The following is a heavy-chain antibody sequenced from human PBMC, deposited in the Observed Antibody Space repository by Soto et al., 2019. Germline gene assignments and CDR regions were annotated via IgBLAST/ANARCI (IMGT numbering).Heavy chain of an antibody. J-gene: IGHJ6*02. Sequence: PSETLSLTCTVSGGSISSYYWSWIRQPPGKGLEWIGYIYYSGSTNYNPSLKSRVTISVDTFKNQFSLKLSSVTAADTAVYYCARASQSDNYGMDVWGQGTTVTVS. CDR2: IYYSGST. V-gene: IGHV4-59*01. CDR1: GGSISSYY. CDR3: ARASQSDNYGMDV.